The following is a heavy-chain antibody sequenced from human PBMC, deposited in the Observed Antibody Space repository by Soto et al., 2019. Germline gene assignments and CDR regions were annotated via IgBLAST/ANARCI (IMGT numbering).Heavy chain of an antibody. CDR1: GFSFRIYA. CDR2: ISDSGGST. V-gene: IGHV3-23*01. J-gene: IGHJ6*02. D-gene: IGHD3-10*01. CDR3: AKDAYTNYYYYGMDV. Sequence: EVQLLESGGGLAQPGGSLRLSCAASGFSFRIYAMNWVRQAPGKGLEWVAKISDSGGSTYYSGSVRGRFIISRDNAENTLYLQMNSLRVEDTAVYYCAKDAYTNYYYYGMDVWGRGTTVTVSS.